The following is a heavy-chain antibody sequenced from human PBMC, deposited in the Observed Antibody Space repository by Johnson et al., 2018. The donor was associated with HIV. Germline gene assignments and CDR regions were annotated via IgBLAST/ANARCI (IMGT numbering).Heavy chain of an antibody. Sequence: QLVESGGGVVPPGRSLRLSCAASGFTFSSYAMHWVRQAPGKGLEWVAVISYDGSNKYYADSVKGRFTISRDNSKNTLYLQMNSLRAEDTAVYYCARGSYNFWSGEREAFDIWGQGTMVTVSS. J-gene: IGHJ3*02. CDR1: GFTFSSYA. CDR3: ARGSYNFWSGEREAFDI. CDR2: ISYDGSNK. D-gene: IGHD3-3*01. V-gene: IGHV3-30-3*01.